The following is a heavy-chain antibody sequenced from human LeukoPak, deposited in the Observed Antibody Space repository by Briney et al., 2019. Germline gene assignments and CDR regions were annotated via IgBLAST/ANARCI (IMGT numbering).Heavy chain of an antibody. Sequence: SVRVSCKASGGTFSSYAISWVRQAPGQGLEWMGGIIPNFGTANYAQKFQGRVTITPDESTSTAYMELSSLRSEDTAVYYCARDIVVVPAAINFVCYGMDVWGQGTTVTVSS. CDR2: IIPNFGTA. CDR1: GGTFSSYA. D-gene: IGHD2-2*01. V-gene: IGHV1-69*13. J-gene: IGHJ6*02. CDR3: ARDIVVVPAAINFVCYGMDV.